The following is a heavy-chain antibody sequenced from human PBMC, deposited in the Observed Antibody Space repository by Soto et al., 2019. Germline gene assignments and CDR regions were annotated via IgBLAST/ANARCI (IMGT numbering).Heavy chain of an antibody. CDR1: GYTFTSYG. J-gene: IGHJ4*02. CDR3: ARVQTLFGIINVFDY. CDR2: ISAYNGNT. V-gene: IGHV1-18*01. D-gene: IGHD3-3*01. Sequence: ASVKVSCKASGYTFTSYGINWVRQAPGQGLEWMGWISAYNGNTNYAQKLQGRVTMTTDTSTTTAYMELRSLRSDDAAVYYCARVQTLFGIINVFDYWGQGTLVTVSS.